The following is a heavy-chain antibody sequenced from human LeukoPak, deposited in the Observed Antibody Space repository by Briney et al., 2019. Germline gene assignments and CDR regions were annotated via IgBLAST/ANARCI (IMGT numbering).Heavy chain of an antibody. CDR3: VRGTPTPGMDY. Sequence: ASVRVSCKASGHPFSAHFLNWVRQAPGQGLEWMGNIDTTTGNPRYAQDFTGRFVSSLDTSVSTAYLQITSLKADDTAAYYCVRGTPTPGMDYWGQGTQVTVSS. J-gene: IGHJ4*02. CDR2: IDTTTGNP. V-gene: IGHV7-4-1*02. D-gene: IGHD3-10*01. CDR1: GHPFSAHF.